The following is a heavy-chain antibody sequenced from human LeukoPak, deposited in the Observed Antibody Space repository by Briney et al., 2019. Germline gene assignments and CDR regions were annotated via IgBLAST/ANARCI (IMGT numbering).Heavy chain of an antibody. D-gene: IGHD6-19*01. V-gene: IGHV4-59*11. J-gene: IGHJ4*02. CDR2: IYYSGNT. Sequence: SETLSLTCTVSGGSISSHYWSWVRQPPGKGLEWIGYIYYSGNTNYNPSLKSRVTISVDTSKNQFPLSLTSVTAADTAVYYCARGSGWYYYWGQGTLVTVSS. CDR1: GGSISSHY. CDR3: ARGSGWYYY.